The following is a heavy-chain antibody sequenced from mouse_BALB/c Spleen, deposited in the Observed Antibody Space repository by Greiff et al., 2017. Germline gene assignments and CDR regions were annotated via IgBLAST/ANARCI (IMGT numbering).Heavy chain of an antibody. J-gene: IGHJ2*01. CDR1: GFNINDTY. V-gene: IGHV14-3*02. CDR2: IDPANGNT. Sequence: VQLQQPGAELVKPGASVKLSCTASGFNINDTYMHWVKQRPEQGLEWIGRIDPANGNTKYDPKFQGKATITADTSSNTAYLQLSSLTSEDTAVYYCARVVATRGYWGQGTTLTVSS. D-gene: IGHD1-1*01. CDR3: ARVVATRGY.